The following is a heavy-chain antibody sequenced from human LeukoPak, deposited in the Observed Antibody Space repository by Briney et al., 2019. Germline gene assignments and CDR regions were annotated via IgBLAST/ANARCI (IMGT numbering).Heavy chain of an antibody. CDR1: GGSISSYY. D-gene: IGHD5-18*01. CDR2: IYYSGST. CDR3: ARGYSALYSYEFVPYYYGMDV. V-gene: IGHV4-59*01. J-gene: IGHJ6*02. Sequence: PSETLSLTCTVSGGSISSYYWSWIRQPPGKGLEWIGYIYYSGSTNYNTSLKSRVTISVDTSKNQFSLKLSSVTAADTAVYYCARGYSALYSYEFVPYYYGMDVWGQGTTVTVSS.